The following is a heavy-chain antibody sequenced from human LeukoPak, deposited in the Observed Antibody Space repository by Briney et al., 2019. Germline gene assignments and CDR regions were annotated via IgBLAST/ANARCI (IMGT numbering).Heavy chain of an antibody. Sequence: SETLSLTCTVSGGSISSGGYYWSWIRQHPGKGLEWIGYIYYSGSTYYNPSLKSRVTISVDTSKNQFSLKLSSVTAADTAVYYCAREAYDFWSGFSTNWIDPWGQGTLVTVSS. CDR3: AREAYDFWSGFSTNWIDP. CDR2: IYYSGST. V-gene: IGHV4-31*03. J-gene: IGHJ5*02. CDR1: GGSISSGGYY. D-gene: IGHD3-3*01.